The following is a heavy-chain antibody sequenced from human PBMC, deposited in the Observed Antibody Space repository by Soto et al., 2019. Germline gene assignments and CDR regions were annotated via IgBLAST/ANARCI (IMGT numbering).Heavy chain of an antibody. CDR3: ARDKDRQQLGGNYYYGMDV. CDR1: GGTFGNSA. CDR2: IMPIFPTP. V-gene: IGHV1-69*12. J-gene: IGHJ6*02. Sequence: QVQLVQSGAEVKKPGSSVTVSCKASGGTFGNSAISWVRQAPGQGLEWMGGIMPIFPTPDYAQKFQGRVTMTADESTSTAYMELTSLRSEDTAVYYCARDKDRQQLGGNYYYGMDVWGQGTTVTV. D-gene: IGHD1-1*01.